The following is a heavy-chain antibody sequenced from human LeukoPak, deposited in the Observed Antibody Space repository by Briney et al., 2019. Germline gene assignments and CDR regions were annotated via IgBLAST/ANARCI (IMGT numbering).Heavy chain of an antibody. J-gene: IGHJ4*02. V-gene: IGHV3-7*03. CDR3: AKSPATTDYYFDY. Sequence: GGSLRLSCAASGFTFSSYWMSWDRQAPGKGLEWVANIKQDGSETSHVDSVKGRFTISRDNPKNSLYLQMNSLRAEDTAVYYCAKSPATTDYYFDYWGQGTLVTVSS. CDR2: IKQDGSET. D-gene: IGHD2-15*01. CDR1: GFTFSSYW.